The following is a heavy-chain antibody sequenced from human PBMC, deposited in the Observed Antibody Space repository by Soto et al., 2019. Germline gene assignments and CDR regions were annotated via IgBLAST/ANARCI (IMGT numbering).Heavy chain of an antibody. CDR3: ARDRWGSYSFDS. CDR2: IIPVFGTA. CDR1: GGVFRNYA. Sequence: QVQLVQSGAEVKQPGSSVKVSCKASGGVFRNYAINWVRQAPGQGLEWMGGIIPVFGTADYPQKFQGRVTITADESTTTAYMELTSLKTEDTAVYFCARDRWGSYSFDSWGQGTRVTVAS. V-gene: IGHV1-69*01. D-gene: IGHD1-26*01. J-gene: IGHJ5*01.